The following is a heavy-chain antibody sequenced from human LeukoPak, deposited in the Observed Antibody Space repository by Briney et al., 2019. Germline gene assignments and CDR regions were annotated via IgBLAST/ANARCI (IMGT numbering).Heavy chain of an antibody. V-gene: IGHV3-74*01. CDR2: FNSDGRGT. CDR3: AKWAAGTFFDY. CDR1: GFTFSTYW. J-gene: IGHJ4*02. Sequence: GGSLRLSCAASGFTFSTYWMHWVRQAPGKGLVWVSRFNSDGRGTFYADSVKGRFTISRDNAKNTLYLQMNSLRAEDTAIYYCAKWAAGTFFDYWGQGTLVTVSS. D-gene: IGHD6-13*01.